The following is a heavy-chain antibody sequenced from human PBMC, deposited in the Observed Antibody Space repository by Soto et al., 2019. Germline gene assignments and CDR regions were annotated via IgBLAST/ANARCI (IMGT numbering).Heavy chain of an antibody. V-gene: IGHV4-31*03. Sequence: SETLSLTYTVSGGSISSGGYHWSWIRQHPGKGLEWIGYIYYSGSTYYNPSLKSRVTISVDTSKNQSSLKLSSVTAADTAVYYWATSLLNQHARLGDYWGKGALVTVSS. CDR1: GGSISSGGYH. J-gene: IGHJ4*02. CDR2: IYYSGST. CDR3: ATSLLNQHARLGDY. D-gene: IGHD2-15*01.